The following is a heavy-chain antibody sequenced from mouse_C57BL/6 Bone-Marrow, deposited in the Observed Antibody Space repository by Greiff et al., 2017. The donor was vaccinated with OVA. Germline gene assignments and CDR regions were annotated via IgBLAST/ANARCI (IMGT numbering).Heavy chain of an antibody. CDR1: GYSITSDY. Sequence: VQLKQSGPGLAKPSQTLSLTCSVTGYSITSDYWNWIRKFPGNKLEYMGYISYSGSTYYNPSLKSRISITRDTSKNQYYLQLNSVTTEDTATYYCARGRLRLYYAMDYWGQGTSVTVSS. CDR2: ISYSGST. J-gene: IGHJ4*01. D-gene: IGHD2-4*01. V-gene: IGHV3-8*01. CDR3: ARGRLRLYYAMDY.